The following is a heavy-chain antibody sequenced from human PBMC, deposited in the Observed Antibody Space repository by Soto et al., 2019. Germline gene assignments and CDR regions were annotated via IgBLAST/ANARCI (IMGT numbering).Heavy chain of an antibody. CDR2: ISSSTTI. CDR3: ARDLAVGAYAHFDY. J-gene: IGHJ4*02. CDR1: GFAFSSYA. V-gene: IGHV3-48*02. D-gene: IGHD1-26*01. Sequence: EVQLVESGGGLVQPGGSLRLSCAASGFAFSSYAMNWVRQAPGKGLEWLSYISSSTTIYYADSVKGRFTTSRDNAKNSLYLQMNSLRDEDTAVYYCARDLAVGAYAHFDYWGQGTLVTVSS.